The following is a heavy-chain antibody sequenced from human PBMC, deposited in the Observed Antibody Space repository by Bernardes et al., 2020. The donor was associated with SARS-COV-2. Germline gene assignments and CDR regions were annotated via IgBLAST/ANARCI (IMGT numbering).Heavy chain of an antibody. Sequence: GSLTLSCAGSGFDFSYYAMSWVRQAPCKGLAWVSGISFDTFYADSVKGRFIISRDNSRGTVFLQMNSLRADDTAIYYCARDHGYCSGGACSSEIFDSWGQGTLVTVSS. D-gene: IGHD2-15*01. J-gene: IGHJ4*02. V-gene: IGHV3-23*01. CDR2: ISFDT. CDR1: GFDFSYYA. CDR3: ARDHGYCSGGACSSEIFDS.